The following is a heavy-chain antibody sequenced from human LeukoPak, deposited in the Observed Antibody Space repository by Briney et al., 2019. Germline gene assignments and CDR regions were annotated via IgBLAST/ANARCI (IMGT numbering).Heavy chain of an antibody. J-gene: IGHJ6*02. V-gene: IGHV1-3*01. CDR3: AWTAFGGSYYYYYGMDV. CDR2: INAGNGNT. D-gene: IGHD1-26*01. Sequence: GASVKVSCKASGYTFTSYAMHWVRQAPGQRLEWMGWINAGNGNTKYSQKFQGRVTITRDTSASTAYMELSSLRSEDTAVYYCAWTAFGGSYYYYYGMDVWGQGTTVTVSS. CDR1: GYTFTSYA.